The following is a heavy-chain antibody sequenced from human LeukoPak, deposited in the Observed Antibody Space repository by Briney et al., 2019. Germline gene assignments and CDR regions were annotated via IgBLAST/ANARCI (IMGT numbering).Heavy chain of an antibody. Sequence: GGSLRLSCAASGFTFSIHWMHWVRQAPGKGLEWVSAISGSGGSTYYADSVKGRFTISRDNSKNTLYLQMNSLRAEDTAVYYCAKKDKVGATTLFDYWGQGTLVTVSS. CDR2: ISGSGGST. CDR1: GFTFSIHW. CDR3: AKKDKVGATTLFDY. V-gene: IGHV3-23*01. D-gene: IGHD1-26*01. J-gene: IGHJ4*02.